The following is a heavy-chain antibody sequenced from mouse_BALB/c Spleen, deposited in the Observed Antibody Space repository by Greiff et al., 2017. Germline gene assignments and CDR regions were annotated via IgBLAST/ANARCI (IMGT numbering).Heavy chain of an antibody. CDR2: IWSGGST. Sequence: VQLQQSGPGLVQPSQSLSITCTVSGFSLTSYGVHWVRQSPGKGLEWLGVIWSGGSTDYNAAFISRLSISKDNSKSQVFFKMNSLQANDTAIYYCASHRRFAYWGQGTLVTVSA. CDR1: GFSLTSYG. V-gene: IGHV2-2*02. J-gene: IGHJ3*01. CDR3: ASHRRFAY.